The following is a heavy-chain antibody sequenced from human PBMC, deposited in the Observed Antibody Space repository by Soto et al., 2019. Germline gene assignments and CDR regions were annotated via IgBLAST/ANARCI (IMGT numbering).Heavy chain of an antibody. CDR3: AKGVGNSVGRFGY. CDR1: GFTFSSYG. CDR2: ISYDGSNK. V-gene: IGHV3-30*18. J-gene: IGHJ4*02. D-gene: IGHD3-10*01. Sequence: QVQLVESGGGVVQPGRSLRLSCAASGFTFSSYGMHWVRQAPGKGLEWVAVISYDGSNKYYADSVKGRFTISRDNSKNTLYLQMNSLRAGDAAVYYCAKGVGNSVGRFGYWGQGTLVTVSS.